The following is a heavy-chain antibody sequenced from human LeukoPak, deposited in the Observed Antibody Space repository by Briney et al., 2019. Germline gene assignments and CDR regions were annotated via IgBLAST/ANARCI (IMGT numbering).Heavy chain of an antibody. D-gene: IGHD3-16*02. CDR3: ARDFRYEGYVWGSYRPIDY. J-gene: IGHJ4*02. Sequence: ASVKVSCKASGYTFTSYGISWVRQAPGQGLEWMGWISAYNGKTNYAQKLQGRVTMTTDTSTSTAYMELRSLRSDDTAVYYCARDFRYEGYVWGSYRPIDYWGQGTLVTVSS. CDR2: ISAYNGKT. CDR1: GYTFTSYG. V-gene: IGHV1-18*01.